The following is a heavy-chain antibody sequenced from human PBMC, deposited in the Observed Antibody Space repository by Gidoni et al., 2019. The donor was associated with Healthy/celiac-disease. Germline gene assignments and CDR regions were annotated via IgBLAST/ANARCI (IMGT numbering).Heavy chain of an antibody. CDR3: AKHNERRDGYKLRPNAEYFQH. V-gene: IGHV3-23*01. D-gene: IGHD5-12*01. J-gene: IGHJ1*01. Sequence: EVQLLESGGGVVQPGGSMRLSCAASGFTFSSYAMSWVRQAPGKGLEWVSAISGSGGSTYYADSVKGRFTIARDNSKNTLYLQMNSLRAEDTAVYYCAKHNERRDGYKLRPNAEYFQHWGQGTLVTVSS. CDR2: ISGSGGST. CDR1: GFTFSSYA.